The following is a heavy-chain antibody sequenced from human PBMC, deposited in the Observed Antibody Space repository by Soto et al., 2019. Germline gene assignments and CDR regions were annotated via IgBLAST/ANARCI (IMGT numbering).Heavy chain of an antibody. D-gene: IGHD2-8*01. CDR1: GGSISSSSYY. Sequence: SETLSLTCTVAGGSISSSSYYWGWIRQPPGKGLERIGSIYYSGSTYYNPSLKSRVTISVDTSKNQFSLKLSSVTAADTAVYYCARAKARHHIDIVLMVSGPYFDYWGQGTLVTVSS. V-gene: IGHV4-39*07. CDR3: ARAKARHHIDIVLMVSGPYFDY. CDR2: IYYSGST. J-gene: IGHJ4*02.